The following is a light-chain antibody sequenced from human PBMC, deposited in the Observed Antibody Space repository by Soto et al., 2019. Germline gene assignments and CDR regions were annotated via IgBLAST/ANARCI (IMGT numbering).Light chain of an antibody. CDR1: QSVAGSF. CDR2: VAF. J-gene: IGKJ5*01. CDR3: QQYGSSLFT. V-gene: IGKV3-20*01. Sequence: PGEGVTLSCRASQSVAGSFLICFQFQPGQAPRLLIFVAFTRATGTPARFSGSESGTDFTLTISSLQPGDFAVYYCQQYGSSLFTFGQGTRLEIK.